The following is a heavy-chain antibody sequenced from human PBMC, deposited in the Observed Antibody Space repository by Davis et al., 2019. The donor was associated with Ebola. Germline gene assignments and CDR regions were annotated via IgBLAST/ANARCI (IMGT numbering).Heavy chain of an antibody. J-gene: IGHJ4*02. CDR1: GFTFSGSA. CDR3: AKGDCSGGICYPDY. V-gene: IGHV3-73*01. Sequence: GESLKISCAASGFTFSGSAMHWVRQASGKGLEWVGRIRSKANSYATAYAASVKGRFTISRDNSKNTLFLQMNSLRAEDTAVYYCAKGDCSGGICYPDYWGQGTLVTVSS. CDR2: IRSKANSYAT. D-gene: IGHD2-15*01.